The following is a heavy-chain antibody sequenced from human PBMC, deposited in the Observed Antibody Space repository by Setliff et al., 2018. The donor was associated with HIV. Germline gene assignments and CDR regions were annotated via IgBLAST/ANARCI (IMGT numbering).Heavy chain of an antibody. CDR1: GASISSHY. V-gene: IGHV4-59*11. CDR2: IYSTGGT. Sequence: SETLSLTCTVSGASISSHYWSWIRQSPGKELEWIGYIYSTGGTNYNPSLQSRVSISMDASSNKFSLQVTSVTSADTAVYYCAKGAGFYGDYTFDYWGQGHRVTVSS. J-gene: IGHJ4*02. D-gene: IGHD4-17*01. CDR3: AKGAGFYGDYTFDY.